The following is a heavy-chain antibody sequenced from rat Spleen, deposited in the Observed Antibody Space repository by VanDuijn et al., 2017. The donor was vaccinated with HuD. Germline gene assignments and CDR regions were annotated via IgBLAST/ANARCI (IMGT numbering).Heavy chain of an antibody. D-gene: IGHD4-3*01. CDR2: ISYDGTAT. J-gene: IGHJ2*01. Sequence: EVQLVKSGGGLVQPGRSMKLSCAASGLSFSNYDMAWVRQAPTKGLEWVASISYDGTATYYRDSVKGRFTLSRDNAKNTLYLQMDSLRSEDTATYYCATEELGRGYFDYWGQGVMVTVSS. V-gene: IGHV5-20*01. CDR1: GLSFSNYD. CDR3: ATEELGRGYFDY.